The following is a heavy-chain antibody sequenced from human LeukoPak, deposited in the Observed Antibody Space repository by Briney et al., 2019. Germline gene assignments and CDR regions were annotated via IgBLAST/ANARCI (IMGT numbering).Heavy chain of an antibody. CDR2: INQDGSEK. Sequence: GGSLRLSCAASGFTVSSNYVSWVRQAPGRGLEWVANINQDGSEKYYVDSVKGRFTISRDNAKNSLYLQMNSLRAEDTAVYYCARRTVIYSDWYFDLWGRGTLVTVSS. J-gene: IGHJ2*01. D-gene: IGHD4-11*01. V-gene: IGHV3-7*05. CDR3: ARRTVIYSDWYFDL. CDR1: GFTVSSNY.